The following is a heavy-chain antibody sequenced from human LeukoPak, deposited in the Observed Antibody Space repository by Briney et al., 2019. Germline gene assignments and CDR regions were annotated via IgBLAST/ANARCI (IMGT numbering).Heavy chain of an antibody. CDR2: IYYSGST. D-gene: IGHD6-13*01. V-gene: IGHV4-59*01. CDR1: GGPISSYY. CDR3: AAGYLSSWYYFDY. J-gene: IGHJ4*02. Sequence: SETLSLTCTVSGGPISSYYWSWIRQPPGKGREWIGYIYYSGSTNYNPSLKSRVTISVDTSKNQFSLKLSSVTAADTAVYYCAAGYLSSWYYFDYWGQGTLVTVSS.